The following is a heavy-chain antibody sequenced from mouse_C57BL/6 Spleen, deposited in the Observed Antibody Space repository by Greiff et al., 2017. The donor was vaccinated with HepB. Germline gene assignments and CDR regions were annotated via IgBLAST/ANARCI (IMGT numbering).Heavy chain of an antibody. J-gene: IGHJ4*01. V-gene: IGHV1-54*01. Sequence: VQLQQSGAELVRPGTSVKVSCKASGYAFTNYLIEWVKQRPGQGLEWIGVINPGSGGTNYNEKFKGKATLTADKSSSTAYMQLSSLTSEDSAVYFCARLGLGNAMDYWGQGTSVTVSS. CDR2: INPGSGGT. CDR3: ARLGLGNAMDY. CDR1: GYAFTNYL. D-gene: IGHD4-1*01.